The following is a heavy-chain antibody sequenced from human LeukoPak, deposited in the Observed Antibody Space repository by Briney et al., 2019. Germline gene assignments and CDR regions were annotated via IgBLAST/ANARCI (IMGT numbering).Heavy chain of an antibody. V-gene: IGHV3-33*01. D-gene: IGHD2-15*01. Sequence: GRSLRLSCAASGFTFSSYGMHWVRQAPGKGPEWVAVIWYDGSNKYYADSVKGRFTISRDNSKNTLYLQMNSLRAEDTAVYYRARDCSGGSCDAFDIWGQGTMVTVSS. CDR1: GFTFSSYG. J-gene: IGHJ3*02. CDR3: ARDCSGGSCDAFDI. CDR2: IWYDGSNK.